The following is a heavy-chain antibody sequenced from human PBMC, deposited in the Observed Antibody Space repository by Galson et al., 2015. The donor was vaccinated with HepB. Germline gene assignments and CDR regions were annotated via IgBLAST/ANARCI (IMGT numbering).Heavy chain of an antibody. CDR2: IRSNIYGGTA. V-gene: IGHV3-15*01. CDR1: GFTFKNAW. CDR3: TTGVVIASNEGFDI. Sequence: SLRLSCAVSGFTFKNAWMTWVRQAPGKRLEWVGRIRSNIYGGTADYAAPVKDRFEISRDDSKNTLFLQLNGLKIEDTGVYYCTTGVVIASNEGFDIWGQGTEVTVSA. J-gene: IGHJ3*02. D-gene: IGHD2-21*01.